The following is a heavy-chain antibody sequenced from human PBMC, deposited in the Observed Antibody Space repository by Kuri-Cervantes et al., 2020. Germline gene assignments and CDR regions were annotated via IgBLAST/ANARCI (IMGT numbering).Heavy chain of an antibody. D-gene: IGHD2-15*01. CDR2: IKQDGSEK. Sequence: GGSLRLSCAASGFTFSSYAMSWVRQAPGKGLEWVANIKQDGSEKYYVDSVKGRFTISRDNAKNSLYLQMNSLRAEDTAVYYCAREMLLVVAALYNTDAFDIWGQGTMVTVSS. CDR1: GFTFSSYA. CDR3: AREMLLVVAALYNTDAFDI. V-gene: IGHV3-7*01. J-gene: IGHJ3*02.